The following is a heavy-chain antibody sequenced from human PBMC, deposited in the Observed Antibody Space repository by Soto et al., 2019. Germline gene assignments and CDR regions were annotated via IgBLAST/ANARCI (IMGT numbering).Heavy chain of an antibody. CDR3: SRSYSGWSSDF. J-gene: IGHJ4*02. V-gene: IGHV3-74*01. CDR1: GFTFSNFW. Sequence: GGSLRLSCAASGFTFSNFWMHWVRQVPGKGLVWVSRLNSDGSTTNYADSVKGRFTISRDNAKNTLYLQMNSLRGEDTAVYYCSRSYSGWSSDFWGQGTLVTVSS. CDR2: LNSDGSTT. D-gene: IGHD3-10*01.